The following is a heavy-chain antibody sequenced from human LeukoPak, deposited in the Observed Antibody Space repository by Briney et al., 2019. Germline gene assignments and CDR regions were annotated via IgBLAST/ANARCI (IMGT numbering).Heavy chain of an antibody. Sequence: PETLFLTCTISGGSISNYYGSWSRQPPGKVLELDRYIYYSGRTGYNPPHRSRGTILLDTSKSQFSLQLRSVTAADTAVYYCARHERDVSLDHAFDNWGQGTMVTVSS. J-gene: IGHJ3*02. CDR3: ARHERDVSLDHAFDN. D-gene: IGHD5-24*01. CDR2: IYYSGRT. CDR1: GGSISNYY. V-gene: IGHV4-59*08.